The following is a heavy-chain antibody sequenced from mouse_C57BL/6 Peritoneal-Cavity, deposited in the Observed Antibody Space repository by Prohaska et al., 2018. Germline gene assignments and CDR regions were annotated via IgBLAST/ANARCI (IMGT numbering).Heavy chain of an antibody. J-gene: IGHJ3*01. CDR3: TALVITSVVAPFAY. V-gene: IGHV1-5*01. CDR1: GYTFTSYW. Sequence: EVQLQQSGTVLARPGASVKMSCKTSGYTFTSYWMHWVKQRPGQGLEWIGAIYPGNSDTSYNQKFKGKAKLTAVTSASTAYMELSSLTNEDSSVYYCTALVITSVVAPFAYWGQGTLVTVCA. CDR2: IYPGNSDT. D-gene: IGHD1-1*01.